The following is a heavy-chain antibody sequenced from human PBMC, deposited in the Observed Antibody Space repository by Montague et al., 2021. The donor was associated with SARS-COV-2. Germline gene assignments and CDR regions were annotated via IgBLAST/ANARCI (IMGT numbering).Heavy chain of an antibody. V-gene: IGHV6-1*01. CDR2: TNHRSKWTS. D-gene: IGHD4-17*01. J-gene: IGHJ4*02. Sequence: CAISGDSVWSNTAAWNWIRQSPSGGLEWLGRTNHRSKWTSDYATSVEGRISIDPDTSKNQFFLHLRSVTPEDTGVYYCVRDTGSAQAGFDAWGQGTPVTVSS. CDR3: VRDTGSAQAGFDA. CDR1: GDSVWSNTAA.